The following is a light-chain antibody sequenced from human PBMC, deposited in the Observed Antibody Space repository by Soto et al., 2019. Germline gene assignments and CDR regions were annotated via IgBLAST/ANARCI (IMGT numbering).Light chain of an antibody. J-gene: IGKJ4*01. V-gene: IGKV1-9*01. CDR1: QDIRSY. CDR3: QRLHNYPLT. Sequence: DIQLTQSPSFLSASVGDRVTITCRASQDIRSYLAWYQQKPGKAPNLLIYAASTFQSGVPSRFSGSGSGTEFPLTISSLQPEDVASYYCQRLHNYPLTFGGGTKVEI. CDR2: AAS.